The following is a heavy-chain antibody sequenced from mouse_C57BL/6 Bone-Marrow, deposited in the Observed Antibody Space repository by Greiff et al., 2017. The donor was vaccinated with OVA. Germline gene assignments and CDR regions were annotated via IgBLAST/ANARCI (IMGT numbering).Heavy chain of an antibody. Sequence: EVQRVESGPGLVKPSQSLSLTCSVTGYSITSGYYWNWIRQFPGNKLEWMGYISYDGSNNYNPSLKNRISITRDTSKNQFFLKLNSVTTEDTATYYCAREGLPNWYFDVWGTGTTVTVSS. D-gene: IGHD5-5*01. CDR3: AREGLPNWYFDV. V-gene: IGHV3-6*01. CDR2: ISYDGSN. J-gene: IGHJ1*03. CDR1: GYSITSGYY.